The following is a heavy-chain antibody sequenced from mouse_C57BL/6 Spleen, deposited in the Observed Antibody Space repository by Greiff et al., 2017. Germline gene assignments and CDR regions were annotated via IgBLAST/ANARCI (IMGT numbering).Heavy chain of an antibody. J-gene: IGHJ2*01. V-gene: IGHV1-42*01. CDR2: INPSTGGT. Sequence: VQLQQSGPELVKPGASVKISCKASGYSFTGYYMNWVKQSPEKSLEWIGEINPSTGGTTYNQKFKAKATLTVDKSSSTAYMQLKILTSEDSAVYYCARMEGYFDYWGQGTTLTVSS. CDR3: ARMEGYFDY. CDR1: GYSFTGYY.